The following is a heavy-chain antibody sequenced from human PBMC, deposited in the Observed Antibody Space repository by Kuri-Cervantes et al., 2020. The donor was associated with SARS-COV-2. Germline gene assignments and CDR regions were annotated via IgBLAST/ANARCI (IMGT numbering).Heavy chain of an antibody. V-gene: IGHV4-34*01. CDR2: INHSGST. J-gene: IGHJ4*02. D-gene: IGHD5-12*01. CDR1: GGSISSHY. CDR3: ARQGANLDY. Sequence: SETLSLTCTVSGGSISSHYWGWIRQPPGKGLEWIGEINHSGSTNYNPSLKSRVTISVDTSKNQFSLKLSSVTAADTAVYYCARQGANLDYWGQGTLVTVSS.